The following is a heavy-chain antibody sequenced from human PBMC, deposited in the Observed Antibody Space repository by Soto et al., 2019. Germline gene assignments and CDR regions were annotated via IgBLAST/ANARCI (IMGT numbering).Heavy chain of an antibody. V-gene: IGHV3-13*05. D-gene: IGHD1-26*01. Sequence: EVQLVESGGGSVQPGESLRLSCAASGFSFRDYDMHWVRQRTGKGLEWVSGLGAADDPYYIASVKGRFSVSRDNTQICLYLQVTILGGDATAVYSCARGYLGRLPRGADYYYAMDVWGRGTTVTVSS. CDR3: ARGYLGRLPRGADYYYAMDV. CDR1: GFSFRDYD. CDR2: LGAADDP. J-gene: IGHJ6*02.